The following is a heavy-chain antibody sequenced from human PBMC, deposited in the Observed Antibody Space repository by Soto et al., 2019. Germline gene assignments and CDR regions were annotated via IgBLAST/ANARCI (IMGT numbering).Heavy chain of an antibody. D-gene: IGHD3-22*01. CDR3: AKVKNYYDSSGIFHSYFDY. J-gene: IGHJ4*02. Sequence: GGSLRLSGAACGFTFSSYGMHWVRQAPCKGLEWVAVISYDGSNKYYADSVKGRFTIYRDNSKNTLYLQMKSLRAEHTAVYYCAKVKNYYDSSGIFHSYFDYWGQRTLVTVSS. CDR1: GFTFSSYG. V-gene: IGHV3-30*18. CDR2: ISYDGSNK.